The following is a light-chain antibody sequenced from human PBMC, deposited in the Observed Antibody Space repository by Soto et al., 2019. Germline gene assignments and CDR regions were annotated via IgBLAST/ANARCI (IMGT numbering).Light chain of an antibody. CDR3: ATWYSSTSV. Sequence: QPVLTQPTSLSASPGASARFTCTFRSGINVDSYGIYWYQQKPGSLPRYLLKYESDTDKQQGSGVPSRFSGSKDASTNAGLLLISGLRPEDEADYYCATWYSSTSVFGGGTKVTVL. J-gene: IGLJ3*02. CDR2: YESDTDK. V-gene: IGLV5-39*01. CDR1: SGINVDSYG.